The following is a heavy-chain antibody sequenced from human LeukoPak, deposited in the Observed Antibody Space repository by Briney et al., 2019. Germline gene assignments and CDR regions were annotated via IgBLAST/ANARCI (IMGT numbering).Heavy chain of an antibody. J-gene: IGHJ4*02. D-gene: IGHD3-10*01. CDR1: GFTFDDYA. Sequence: PGRSLRLSCAASGFTFDDYAMHWVRQAPGKGLEWVSGISWNSGSIGYADSVKGRFTISRDNAKNSLYLQMNSLRAEDTVLYYCAKDSYGSGSPHFDYWGQGTLVTVSS. CDR2: ISWNSGSI. CDR3: AKDSYGSGSPHFDY. V-gene: IGHV3-9*01.